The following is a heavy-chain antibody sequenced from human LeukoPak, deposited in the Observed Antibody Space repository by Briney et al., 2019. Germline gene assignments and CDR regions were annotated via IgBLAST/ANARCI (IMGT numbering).Heavy chain of an antibody. V-gene: IGHV3-23*01. D-gene: IGHD5-18*01. J-gene: IGHJ4*02. CDR2: ISGSGGST. Sequence: GGSLRLSCAASGFTFSSYAMSWVRQAPGKGLEWVSAISGSGGSTYYADSVKGRFTISRDNSKNTLYLQMNSLRAEDTAVYYCAKDRWAEYSYGTVFDYWGQETLVTVSS. CDR3: AKDRWAEYSYGTVFDY. CDR1: GFTFSSYA.